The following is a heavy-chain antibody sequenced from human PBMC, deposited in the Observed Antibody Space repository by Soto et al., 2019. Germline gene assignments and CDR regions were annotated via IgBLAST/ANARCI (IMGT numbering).Heavy chain of an antibody. V-gene: IGHV4-34*01. D-gene: IGHD6-13*01. CDR2: INHSGST. Sequence: SETLSLTCAVYGGSFSGYYWSWIRQPPGKGLEWIGEINHSGSTNYNPSLKSRVTISVDTSKNQFSLKLSSVTAADTAVYYCARADSRSWRVDWFDPWGQGTLVTVSS. CDR1: GGSFSGYY. CDR3: ARADSRSWRVDWFDP. J-gene: IGHJ5*02.